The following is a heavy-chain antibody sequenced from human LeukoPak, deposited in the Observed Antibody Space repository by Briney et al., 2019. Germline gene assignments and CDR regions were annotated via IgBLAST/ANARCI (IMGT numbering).Heavy chain of an antibody. Sequence: GGSLRLSCAASGFTFSSYAMSWVRQAPGKGLEWVSAISGSGGSTYYADSVKGRFTISRDNSKNTLYLQMNSLRAEDTAVYYCAKHRDHYGSYYYGMDVWGQGTTVTVSS. CDR1: GFTFSSYA. CDR3: AKHRDHYGSYYYGMDV. J-gene: IGHJ6*02. CDR2: ISGSGGST. D-gene: IGHD4-17*01. V-gene: IGHV3-23*01.